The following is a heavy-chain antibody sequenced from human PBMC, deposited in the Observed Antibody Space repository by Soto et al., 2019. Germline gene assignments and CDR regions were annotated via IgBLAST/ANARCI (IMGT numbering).Heavy chain of an antibody. V-gene: IGHV1-8*02. Sequence: GASVKVSCTASGYTFKIYGISWVRQAPGQGLEWMGWISVYNGNTGYAQKFQGRVTMTRNTSISTAYMELSSLRSEDTAVYYCARGPIAAAGYYYYGMDVWGQGTTVTVSS. CDR3: ARGPIAAAGYYYYGMDV. J-gene: IGHJ6*02. D-gene: IGHD6-13*01. CDR2: ISVYNGNT. CDR1: GYTFKIYG.